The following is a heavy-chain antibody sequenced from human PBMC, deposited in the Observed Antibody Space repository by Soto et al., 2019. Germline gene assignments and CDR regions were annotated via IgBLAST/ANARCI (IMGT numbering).Heavy chain of an antibody. J-gene: IGHJ5*02. CDR3: ARAMDIGMASKDNWFDP. CDR2: IYHSGST. CDR1: GGSMSSGGYF. D-gene: IGHD2-2*03. V-gene: IGHV4-30-2*01. Sequence: PSETLSLTCAVSGGSMSSGGYFWSWIRQPPGKGLEWTGYIYHSGSTYYNPSLKSRVTISVDRSKNQFSLKLSSVTAADTAVYYCARAMDIGMASKDNWFDPWGQGTLVTVSS.